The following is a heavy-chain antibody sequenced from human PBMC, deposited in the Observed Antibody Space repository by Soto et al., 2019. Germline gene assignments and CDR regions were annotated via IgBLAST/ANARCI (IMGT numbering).Heavy chain of an antibody. CDR1: GGSISSSSYD. CDR2: IYYSGST. CDR3: ARGFPTVVTVDY. J-gene: IGHJ4*02. Sequence: QLQLQESGPGLVKPSETLSLTCTVSGGSISSSSYDWGWIRQPPGKGLEWIGSIYYSGSTYYNPSLKSRVTISVDTSKNQFSLKLSSVTATDTAVYYCARGFPTVVTVDYWGQGTLVTVSS. D-gene: IGHD4-17*01. V-gene: IGHV4-39*01.